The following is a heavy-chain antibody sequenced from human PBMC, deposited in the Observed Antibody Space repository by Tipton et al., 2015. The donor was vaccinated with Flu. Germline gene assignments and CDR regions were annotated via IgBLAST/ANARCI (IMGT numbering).Heavy chain of an antibody. D-gene: IGHD3-10*02. Sequence: LRLSCSVSGESMGINYYWGWIRQPPGEGLEWIGNIHRSGNTYHNPSLRSRVTMSVDTSKNHFSLKLSSVTAADTAVYYCARHTGDSVRGVIDYWGQGTLVTVSS. CDR2: IHRSGNT. J-gene: IGHJ4*02. V-gene: IGHV4-38-2*01. CDR1: GESMGINYY. CDR3: ARHTGDSVRGVIDY.